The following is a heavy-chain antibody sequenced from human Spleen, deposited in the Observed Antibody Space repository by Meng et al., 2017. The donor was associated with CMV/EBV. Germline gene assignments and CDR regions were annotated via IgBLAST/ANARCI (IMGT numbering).Heavy chain of an antibody. J-gene: IGHJ4*02. D-gene: IGHD3-16*01. CDR2: VYNGGST. Sequence: SCWWCRRSPAGEGLWCFGNVYNGGSTSYQASVKGRVTISVDNSKNSLSLQMSYLTAADTAVYYCARVGQGVLFDSWGQGTLVTVSS. V-gene: IGHV4-4*02. CDR1: SC. CDR3: ARVGQGVLFDS.